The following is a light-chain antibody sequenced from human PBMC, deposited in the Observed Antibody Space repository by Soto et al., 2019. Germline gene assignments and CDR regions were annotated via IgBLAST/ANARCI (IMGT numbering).Light chain of an antibody. CDR2: DAS. CDR3: EQHINRLS. J-gene: IGKJ4*01. Sequence: EIVLTQSPATLSLSPGERATLSCRASQSVSTYLAWYQQKPGQAPRLLIYDASNRATGIPARFSGSGSGTDFTLTISTLEPEDFAVYYCEQHINRLSFGGGNKVEIK. V-gene: IGKV3-11*01. CDR1: QSVSTY.